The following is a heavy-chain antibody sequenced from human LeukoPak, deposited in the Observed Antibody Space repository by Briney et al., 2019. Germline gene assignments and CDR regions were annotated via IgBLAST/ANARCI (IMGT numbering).Heavy chain of an antibody. V-gene: IGHV3-7*01. CDR2: IKQDGSEK. CDR1: GFSFSSYG. J-gene: IGHJ4*02. CDR3: ARDRVWTVLY. Sequence: GGSLRLSCAASGFSFSSYGMSWVRQAPGKGLEWVANIKQDGSEKYYVDSVKGRFTISRDNTKNSLYLHMNSLRAEDTATYYCARDRVWTVLYWGQGTLVTVSS. D-gene: IGHD6-13*01.